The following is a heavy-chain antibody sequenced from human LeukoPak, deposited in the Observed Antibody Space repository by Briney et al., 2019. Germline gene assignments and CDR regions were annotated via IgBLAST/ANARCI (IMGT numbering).Heavy chain of an antibody. CDR1: GGSISSYY. D-gene: IGHD3-10*01. J-gene: IGHJ4*02. CDR3: ARFGGYFDY. Sequence: PSETPSLTCTVSGGSISSYYWSWIRQPPGKGLEWIGYIYYSGSTNYNPSLKSRVTISVDTSKNQFSLKLSSVTAADTAVYYCARFGGYFDYWGQGTLVTVSS. CDR2: IYYSGST. V-gene: IGHV4-59*01.